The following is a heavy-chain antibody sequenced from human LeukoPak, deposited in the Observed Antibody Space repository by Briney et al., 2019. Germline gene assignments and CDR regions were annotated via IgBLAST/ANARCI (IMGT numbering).Heavy chain of an antibody. CDR3: ARRKEVQTTFDY. V-gene: IGHV3-7*01. D-gene: IGHD4/OR15-4a*01. Sequence: GGSLRLSCVAPGFVFSNYWMGWVRQAPGKGLEWVANIKEDGGETYYVDSVKGRFTISRDNAKNSLDLQMNSLRDEDTAVCYCARRKEVQTTFDYWGQGTLVTVSS. J-gene: IGHJ4*02. CDR2: IKEDGGET. CDR1: GFVFSNYW.